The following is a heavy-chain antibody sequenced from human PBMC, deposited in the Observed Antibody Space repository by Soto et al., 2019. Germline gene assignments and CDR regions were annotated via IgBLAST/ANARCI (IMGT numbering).Heavy chain of an antibody. V-gene: IGHV3-72*01. Sequence: EVQLVESGGGLAQPGGSLRLSCAASGFTFSDHYMDWVRQAPGKGLEWVGRIRKGINSYTTEYAASVKGRFTISRDDSKNSLYLQMNSLKTDDTAVYYCARVMVVAGHYYFDYWGQGTLVTVSS. D-gene: IGHD6-19*01. CDR1: GFTFSDHY. CDR3: ARVMVVAGHYYFDY. J-gene: IGHJ4*02. CDR2: IRKGINSYTT.